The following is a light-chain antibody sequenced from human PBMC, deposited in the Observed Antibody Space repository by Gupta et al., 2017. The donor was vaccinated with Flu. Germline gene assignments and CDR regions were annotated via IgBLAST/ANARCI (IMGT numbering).Light chain of an antibody. CDR2: WAS. CDR1: QSVWFDSNNKEY. V-gene: IGKV4-1*01. Sequence: EIVMTQSPESLALSLGQRATLNCKSSQSVWFDSNNKEYLAWYQQKPGQPPRLLISWASTRESGVPDRFSGSGSETDFTLTISRLRAEDVGVYYCQQQVKTPFTFGHGTKVEIK. CDR3: QQQVKTPFT. J-gene: IGKJ3*01.